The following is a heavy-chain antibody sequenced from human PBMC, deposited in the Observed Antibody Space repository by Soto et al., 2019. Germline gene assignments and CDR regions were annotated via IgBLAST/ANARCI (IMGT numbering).Heavy chain of an antibody. CDR3: ERHGHNIYGFDV. V-gene: IGHV4-4*02. CDR2: MHPSGST. D-gene: IGHD1-1*01. J-gene: IGHJ6*02. Sequence: QVQPQESGPGLVKPSDTLSLTCAVSGGSISSVNWWSWVHQSPGKGLEWIGEMHPSGSTNYNPSLKSRVTVSMDKSRNQFSLKMYSVTAADTAVYFCERHGHNIYGFDVWGRGTTVTVSS. CDR1: GGSISSVNW.